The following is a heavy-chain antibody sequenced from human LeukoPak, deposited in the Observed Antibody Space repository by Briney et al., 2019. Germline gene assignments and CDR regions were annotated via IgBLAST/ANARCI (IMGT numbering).Heavy chain of an antibody. J-gene: IGHJ4*02. V-gene: IGHV3-9*01. D-gene: IGHD3-10*01. CDR2: ISWNSGSI. Sequence: PGRSLRLSCAASGFTFDDYAMHWVRQAPGKGLEWVSGISWNSGSIGYADSVKGRFTISRDNAKNSLYLQVNSLRAEDTALYYCVPMAQDLSDYWGQGTLVTVSS. CDR1: GFTFDDYA. CDR3: VPMAQDLSDY.